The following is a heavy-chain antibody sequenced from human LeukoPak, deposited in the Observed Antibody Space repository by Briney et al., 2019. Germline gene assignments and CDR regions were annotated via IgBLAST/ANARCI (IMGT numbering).Heavy chain of an antibody. Sequence: SETLSLTCTVSGGSISSSSYYWGWIRQPPGKGLERIGSIYYSGSTYYNPSLKSRVTISVDTSKNQFSLKLSSVTAADTAVYYCARFEYSSSGVFDYWGQGTLVTVSS. CDR3: ARFEYSSSGVFDY. CDR1: GGSISSSSYY. J-gene: IGHJ4*02. CDR2: IYYSGST. D-gene: IGHD6-6*01. V-gene: IGHV4-39*07.